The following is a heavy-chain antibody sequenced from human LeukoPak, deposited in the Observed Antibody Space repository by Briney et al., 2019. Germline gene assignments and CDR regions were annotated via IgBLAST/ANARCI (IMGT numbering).Heavy chain of an antibody. CDR2: IYYSGST. CDR1: GGSVSSSSYY. J-gene: IGHJ4*02. Sequence: PSETLSLTCTVSGGSVSSSSYYWGWIRQPPGKGLEWIGYIYYSGSTYYNPSLKSRVTISVDTSKNQFSLKLSSVTAADTAVYYCARVPVPAASFDYWGQGTLVTVSS. D-gene: IGHD2-2*01. CDR3: ARVPVPAASFDY. V-gene: IGHV4-30-4*08.